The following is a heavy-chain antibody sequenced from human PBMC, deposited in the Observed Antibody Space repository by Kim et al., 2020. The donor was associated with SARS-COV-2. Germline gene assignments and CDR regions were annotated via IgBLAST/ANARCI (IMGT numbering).Heavy chain of an antibody. Sequence: GGSLRLSCAASGFTFSSYAMHWVRQAPGKGLEWVAVISYDGSNKYYADSVKGRFTISRDNSKNTLYLQMNSLRAEDTAVYYCARGGPTVDYSFDYWGQGTLVTVSS. CDR1: GFTFSSYA. J-gene: IGHJ4*02. CDR2: ISYDGSNK. V-gene: IGHV3-30*04. CDR3: ARGGPTVDYSFDY. D-gene: IGHD4-4*01.